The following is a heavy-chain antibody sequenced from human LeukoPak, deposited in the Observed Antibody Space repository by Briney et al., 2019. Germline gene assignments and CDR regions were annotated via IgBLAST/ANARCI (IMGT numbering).Heavy chain of an antibody. CDR1: GYTFTSYY. CDR2: INCNSGGT. D-gene: IGHD2-2*01. V-gene: IGHV1-2*06. CDR3: ARDPWGGDIVVVPAAIHDP. Sequence: ASVKVSCKASGYTFTSYYVHWVRQAPGQGLEWMGRINCNSGGTNYAQKFQGRVTMTRDTSISTAYMELNRLRSDDTAVYYCARDPWGGDIVVVPAAIHDPWGQGTLVTVSS. J-gene: IGHJ5*02.